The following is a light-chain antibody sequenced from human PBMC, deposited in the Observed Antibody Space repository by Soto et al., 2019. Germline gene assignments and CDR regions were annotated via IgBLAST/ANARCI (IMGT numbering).Light chain of an antibody. V-gene: IGLV2-14*01. Sequence: QSVLTQPASVSGSPGLSITISCTGTSNDVGGHDYVSWYRQDPDRAPRLLIYEVTNRPSGISDRFSGSRSGNTASLTISGLQADDEATYYCASYTVSGTLIFGGGTKLTVL. CDR2: EVT. CDR3: ASYTVSGTLI. CDR1: SNDVGGHDY. J-gene: IGLJ2*01.